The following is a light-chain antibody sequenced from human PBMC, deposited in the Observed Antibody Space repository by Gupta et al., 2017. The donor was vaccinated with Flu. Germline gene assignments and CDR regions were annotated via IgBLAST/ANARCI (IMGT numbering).Light chain of an antibody. CDR1: ELPNQY. V-gene: IGLV3-25*02. CDR3: QTSDRGGTYQL. CDR2: KDT. Sequence: SHEVTQPPSVSVSQGQTARITCSGDELPNQYTYWYQQKPGQAPVLVMKKDTERPSGIPERFSGSISGTTVTLTISGAHADDEADYYCQTSDRGGTYQLFGGGTKLTVL. J-gene: IGLJ2*01.